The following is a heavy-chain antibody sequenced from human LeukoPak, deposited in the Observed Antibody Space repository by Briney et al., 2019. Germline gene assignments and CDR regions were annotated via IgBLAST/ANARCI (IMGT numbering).Heavy chain of an antibody. CDR3: AKGDYYDSSGYYVGLYYFDY. D-gene: IGHD3-22*01. J-gene: IGHJ4*02. V-gene: IGHV3-33*06. Sequence: GGSLRLSCAASGFTFSSYGMHWVRQAPGKGLEWVAVIWYDGSNKYYADSVKGRFTISRDNSKNTLYLQMSSLRAEDTAVYHCAKGDYYDSSGYYVGLYYFDYWGQGTLVTVSS. CDR1: GFTFSSYG. CDR2: IWYDGSNK.